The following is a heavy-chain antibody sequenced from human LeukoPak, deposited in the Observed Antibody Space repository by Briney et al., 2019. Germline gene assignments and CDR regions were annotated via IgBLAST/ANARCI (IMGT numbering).Heavy chain of an antibody. CDR1: GFTFSNYG. J-gene: IGHJ5*02. Sequence: GGSLRLSCAASGFTFSNYGMSWVRQAPGKGLEWVSAISGSGGSTYYADSVKGRFTISRDNPRNTLYLQMNILRTEDTAVYYCAKEGTPQVSTWYDLWGQGTQVIVSS. CDR3: AKEGTPQVSTWYDL. D-gene: IGHD3-10*01. CDR2: ISGSGGST. V-gene: IGHV3-23*01.